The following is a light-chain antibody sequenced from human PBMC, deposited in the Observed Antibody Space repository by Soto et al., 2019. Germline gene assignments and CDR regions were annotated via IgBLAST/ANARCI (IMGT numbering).Light chain of an antibody. CDR1: QTIVRHY. CDR3: KQYGASPPYS. Sequence: EIVLTQSPGTLSLSPGDRATLSCRASQTIVRHYLAWYQQKPGQAPRLLIYGASSRATGIPDRFSGSGSGTDFTLTISRLEPEDFAVYYCKQYGASPPYSFGQGTDLEIK. V-gene: IGKV3-20*01. CDR2: GAS. J-gene: IGKJ2*01.